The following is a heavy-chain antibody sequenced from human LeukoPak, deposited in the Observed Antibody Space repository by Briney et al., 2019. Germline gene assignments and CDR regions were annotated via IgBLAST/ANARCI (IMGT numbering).Heavy chain of an antibody. Sequence: SETLSLTCAVYGGSFSGYYWSWFRQPPGKGLEWIGDIKHDGNTKYNPSLKSRVSISVDTSKNQFSLKVTSVTAADTAVYYCARADGSGSYYRTEYYFDYWGQGTLVTVSS. J-gene: IGHJ4*02. CDR2: IKHDGNT. D-gene: IGHD3-10*01. CDR1: GGSFSGYY. CDR3: ARADGSGSYYRTEYYFDY. V-gene: IGHV4-34*01.